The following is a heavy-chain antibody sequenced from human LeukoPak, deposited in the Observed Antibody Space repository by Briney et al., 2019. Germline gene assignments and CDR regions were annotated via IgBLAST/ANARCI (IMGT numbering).Heavy chain of an antibody. V-gene: IGHV1-2*02. CDR2: INPNSGGT. CDR1: GYTFTGYY. D-gene: IGHD4-17*01. Sequence: ASVKVSCKASGYTFTGYYMHWVRQAPGQGLEWMGWINPNSGGTNYAQKFQGRVTMTRDTSISTAYMELSRLRSDDTAVYYCARVADYGDYLDYWGRGTLVTVSS. J-gene: IGHJ4*02. CDR3: ARVADYGDYLDY.